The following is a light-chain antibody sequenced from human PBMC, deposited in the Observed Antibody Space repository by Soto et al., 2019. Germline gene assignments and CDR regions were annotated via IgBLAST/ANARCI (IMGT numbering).Light chain of an antibody. CDR1: QSVSSSY. J-gene: IGKJ4*01. CDR2: GAS. V-gene: IGKV3-20*01. CDR3: QQYGSSPLT. Sequence: EIVLTQSPGTLSLSPGERATLSCRASQSVSSSYLAWYQQKPGQAPRLLIYGASRRATGIPDRFSGIWSGTDFTLTISRLEHEEFAVYYCQQYGSSPLTFGVGTKVDIK.